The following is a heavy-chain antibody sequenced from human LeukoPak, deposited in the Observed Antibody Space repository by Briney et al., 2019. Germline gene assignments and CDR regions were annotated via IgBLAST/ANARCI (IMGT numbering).Heavy chain of an antibody. Sequence: SETLSLTCTVSGGSISSGSYYWSWIRQPAGKGLEWIGRIYTSGSTNYNPSLKSRVTISVDTSKDQFSLKLSSVTAADTAVYYCAREGYGDYVHYYYYMDVWGKGTTVTISS. CDR3: AREGYGDYVHYYYYMDV. J-gene: IGHJ6*03. D-gene: IGHD4-17*01. CDR1: GGSISSGSYY. V-gene: IGHV4-61*02. CDR2: IYTSGST.